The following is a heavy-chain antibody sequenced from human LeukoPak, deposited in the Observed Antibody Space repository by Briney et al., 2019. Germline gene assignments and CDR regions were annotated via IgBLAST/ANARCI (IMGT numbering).Heavy chain of an antibody. Sequence: SETLSPTCTVSGGSISSYYWSWIRQPPGKGLEWIGYIYYSGSTNYNPSLKSRVTISVDTSKNQFSLKLSSVTAADTAVYYCARVIAVAGAFNAFDIWGQGTMVTVSS. V-gene: IGHV4-59*01. D-gene: IGHD6-19*01. J-gene: IGHJ3*02. CDR3: ARVIAVAGAFNAFDI. CDR2: IYYSGST. CDR1: GGSISSYY.